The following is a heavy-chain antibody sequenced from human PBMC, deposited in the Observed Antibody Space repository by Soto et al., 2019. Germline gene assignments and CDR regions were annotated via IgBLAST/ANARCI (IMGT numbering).Heavy chain of an antibody. CDR1: GFSLSTSGVG. CDR3: AHRGYFGSGSNYFDY. D-gene: IGHD3-10*01. Sequence: QITLKESGPTLVKPTQTLTLTCTFSGFSLSTSGVGVAWIRQPPGKALEWLALIYWDDDKRYSPSLKSRLTITKDPSKNQVVLTMTNMDPVETATYYCAHRGYFGSGSNYFDYWGQGTLVTVSS. CDR2: IYWDDDK. V-gene: IGHV2-5*02. J-gene: IGHJ4*02.